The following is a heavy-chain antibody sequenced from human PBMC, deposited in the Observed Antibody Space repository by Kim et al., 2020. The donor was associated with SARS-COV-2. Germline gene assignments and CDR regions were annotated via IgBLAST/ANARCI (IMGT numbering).Heavy chain of an antibody. Sequence: SETLSLTCTVSGGSVSSGSYYWSWIRQPPGKGLEWIGYIYYSGSTNYNPSLKSRVTISVDTSKNQFSLKLSSVTAADTAVYYCARDTVNQYYYYGMDVWGQGTTVTVSS. CDR3: ARDTVNQYYYYGMDV. V-gene: IGHV4-61*01. CDR2: IYYSGST. J-gene: IGHJ6*02. CDR1: GGSVSSGSYY. D-gene: IGHD4-17*01.